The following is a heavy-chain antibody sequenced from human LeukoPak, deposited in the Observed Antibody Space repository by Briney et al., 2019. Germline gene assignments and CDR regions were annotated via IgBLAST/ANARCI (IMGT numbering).Heavy chain of an antibody. CDR3: ASGSSGWTHDY. CDR2: INSDGSST. Sequence: GGSLRLSCAASGFTFSSYAMSWVRQAPGKGLVWVSRINSDGSSTSYADSVKGRFTISRDNAKNTLYLQMNSLRAEDTAVYYCASGSSGWTHDYWGQGTLVTVSS. J-gene: IGHJ4*02. CDR1: GFTFSSYA. V-gene: IGHV3-74*01. D-gene: IGHD6-19*01.